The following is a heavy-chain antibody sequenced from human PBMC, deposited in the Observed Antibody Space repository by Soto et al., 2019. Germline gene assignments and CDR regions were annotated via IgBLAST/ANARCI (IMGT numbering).Heavy chain of an antibody. Sequence: SETLSLTCTVSGVSIHNSHSFWAWIRQPPGKGLQFIASVYHNGGAHYNSSLKSRVTISVDTANNQVSLRMRSLTAADTAIYYCARVSVPGIYGEDVWGPGTTVTVSS. V-gene: IGHV4-39*01. CDR2: VYHNGGA. D-gene: IGHD3-10*01. J-gene: IGHJ6*02. CDR1: GVSIHNSHSF. CDR3: ARVSVPGIYGEDV.